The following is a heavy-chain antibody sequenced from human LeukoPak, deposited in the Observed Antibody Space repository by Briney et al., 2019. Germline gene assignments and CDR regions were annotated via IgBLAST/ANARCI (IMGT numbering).Heavy chain of an antibody. D-gene: IGHD3-10*01. V-gene: IGHV3-23*01. CDR1: GFTFSSYA. CDR2: ISGSGGST. CDR3: AKDGIGVRGVMSDH. J-gene: IGHJ4*02. Sequence: GGSLRLSCAASGFTFSSYAMSWVRQAPGKGLEWVSAISGSGGSTYYADSVKGRFTISRDNSKNTLYLQMNSLRAEDTAVYYCAKDGIGVRGVMSDHWGQGTLVTVSS.